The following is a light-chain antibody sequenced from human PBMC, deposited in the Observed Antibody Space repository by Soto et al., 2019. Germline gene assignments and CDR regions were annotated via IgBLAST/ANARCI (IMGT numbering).Light chain of an antibody. J-gene: IGLJ1*01. Sequence: QSVLTQPASVSGSPGQSISISCTGTSSYVGGYNYVSWYQQHPDKAPKLMIYDVSNRPSGVSNRFSGSKSGNTASLTISGLQAEDEANYYCSSYTSSSTYVFGTGSKGTVL. CDR1: SSYVGGYNY. CDR2: DVS. V-gene: IGLV2-14*01. CDR3: SSYTSSSTYV.